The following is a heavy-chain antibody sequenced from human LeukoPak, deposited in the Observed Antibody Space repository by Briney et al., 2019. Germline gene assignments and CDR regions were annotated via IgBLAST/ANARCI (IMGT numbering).Heavy chain of an antibody. CDR3: ARDSYYDSSGNDY. CDR1: GYTFTGYY. V-gene: IGHV1-2*02. J-gene: IGHJ4*02. CDR2: INPNSGGT. D-gene: IGHD3-22*01. Sequence: ASAKVSCKASGYTFTGYYMHWVRHAPGQGLEWMGWINPNSGGTNYAQKFPGRVTMTRDTSISTAYMELSRLRSDDTAVYYCARDSYYDSSGNDYWGQGTLVTVSS.